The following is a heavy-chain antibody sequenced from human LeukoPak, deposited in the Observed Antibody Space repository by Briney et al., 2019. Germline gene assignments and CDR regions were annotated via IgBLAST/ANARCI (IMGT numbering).Heavy chain of an antibody. CDR1: GGSTSGYY. D-gene: IGHD4-11*01. Sequence: SETLSLTCSVSGGSTSGYYWSWLRQPPGKGLEWIGYVYYSGSTNYNPSLKSRVTISVDTSKNQFSLKVTSVTAADTAVYYCARGLGYSRIDYWGQGTLVTVSS. CDR2: VYYSGST. J-gene: IGHJ4*02. CDR3: ARGLGYSRIDY. V-gene: IGHV4-59*01.